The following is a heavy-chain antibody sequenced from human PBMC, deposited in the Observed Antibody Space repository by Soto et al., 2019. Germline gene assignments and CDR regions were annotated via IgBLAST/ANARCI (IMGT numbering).Heavy chain of an antibody. Sequence: LRLSCAASGFPFDDYGMSWVRQATGKGLEWVSGINRDGGSTGYADSVKGRFTISRDNAKNSLYLQMNSLRAEDTAFYYCARAPGYYGDFFDFWGQGTLDIVSS. CDR3: ARAPGYYGDFFDF. CDR1: GFPFDDYG. CDR2: INRDGGST. D-gene: IGHD4-17*01. J-gene: IGHJ4*02. V-gene: IGHV3-20*04.